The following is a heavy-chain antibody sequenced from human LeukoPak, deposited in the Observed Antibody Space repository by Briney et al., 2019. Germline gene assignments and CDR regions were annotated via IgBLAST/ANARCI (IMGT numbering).Heavy chain of an antibody. J-gene: IGHJ4*01. CDR3: ATTVTTRYYFDY. CDR1: GGSIGISRHY. CDR2: MYYSGST. V-gene: IGHV4-39*01. D-gene: IGHD4-17*01. Sequence: SETLSLTCTVSGGSIGISRHYWGWIRQPPGKGLEWIGSMYYSGSTYYNPSLKSRVTISVDTYKSRFSLKLSSVTAADTAVYYCATTVTTRYYFDYWGQGTLVTVSS.